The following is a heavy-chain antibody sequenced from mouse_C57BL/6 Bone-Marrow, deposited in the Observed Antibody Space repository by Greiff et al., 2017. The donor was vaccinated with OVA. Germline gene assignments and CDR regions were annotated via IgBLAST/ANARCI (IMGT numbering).Heavy chain of an antibody. D-gene: IGHD4-1*01. J-gene: IGHJ3*01. CDR3: ARLGRFAY. Sequence: VQLVESGAELARPGASVKLSCKASGYTFTSYGISWVKQRTGQGLEWIGEIYPRSGNTYYNEKFKGKATLTADKSSSTAYMELRSLTSEDSAVYFCARLGRFAYWGQGTLVTVSA. CDR2: IYPRSGNT. CDR1: GYTFTSYG. V-gene: IGHV1-81*01.